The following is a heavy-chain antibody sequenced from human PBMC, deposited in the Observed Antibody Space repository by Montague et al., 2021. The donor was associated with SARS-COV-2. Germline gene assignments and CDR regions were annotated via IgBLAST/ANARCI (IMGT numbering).Heavy chain of an antibody. V-gene: IGHV4-4*07. CDR1: GASITTYY. Sequence: SETLSLTCTVSGASITTYYWSWIRQSAGKGLEWIGRIHTSGNTNYNPTLRSRVTMSVDTPKNQFSLKLNSVTAADTAVYYCAREATSWFGELMGVWFDPWGRGTLVTVSS. J-gene: IGHJ5*02. CDR2: IHTSGNT. CDR3: AREATSWFGELMGVWFDP. D-gene: IGHD3-10*01.